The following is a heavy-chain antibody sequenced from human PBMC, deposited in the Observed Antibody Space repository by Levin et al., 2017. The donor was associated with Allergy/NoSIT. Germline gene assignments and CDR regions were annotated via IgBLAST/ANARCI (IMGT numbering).Heavy chain of an antibody. Sequence: GESLKISCAASGFTFSSYVMHWVRQAPGKGLEWVAVISYDGNIEYYADSVKGRFTISRDNSKNTLYLQMNSLRPEDTGIYYCARDSAIAARLELKYYYYYGLDVWGQGTTVTVSS. CDR1: GFTFSSYV. CDR3: ARDSAIAARLELKYYYYYGLDV. V-gene: IGHV3-30*04. D-gene: IGHD6-6*01. CDR2: ISYDGNIE. J-gene: IGHJ6*02.